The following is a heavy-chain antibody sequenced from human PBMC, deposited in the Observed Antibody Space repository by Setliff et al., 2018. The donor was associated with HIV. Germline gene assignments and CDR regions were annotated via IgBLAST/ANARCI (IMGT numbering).Heavy chain of an antibody. CDR2: IIPISGTA. V-gene: IGHV1-69*05. D-gene: IGHD1-1*01. J-gene: IGHJ4*02. Sequence: ASVKVSCKASGGTFKNFAINWVRRAPGQGLEWTGGIIPISGTAVYAQNFRGRVTVTTDDSTNAAYMEISSLKSDDTAVYFCARVGGIELWNQAYFDYWGQGTLVTVSS. CDR1: GGTFKNFA. CDR3: ARVGGIELWNQAYFDY.